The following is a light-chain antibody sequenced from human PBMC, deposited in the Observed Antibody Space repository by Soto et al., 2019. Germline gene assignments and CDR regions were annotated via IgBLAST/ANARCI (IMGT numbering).Light chain of an antibody. CDR3: TSWTSTSTYV. V-gene: IGLV2-14*03. CDR1: SSDVGGYNY. Sequence: SPGQSITISCTGTSSDVGGYNYVSWYQHHPGKAPKLMIYDVFTRPSGVSNRFSGSKSGNTASLTISALQAEDEADYYCTSWTSTSTYVFGSGTKVTVL. CDR2: DVF. J-gene: IGLJ1*01.